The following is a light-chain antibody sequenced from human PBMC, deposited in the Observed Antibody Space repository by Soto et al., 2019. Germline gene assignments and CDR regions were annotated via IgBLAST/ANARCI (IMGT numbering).Light chain of an antibody. CDR2: AAS. CDR3: QQSHNTPYT. Sequence: DIQMTQSPSSLSASVGDRVTITCRARQTISNYLNWYQQKPGKAPKLLIYAASSLQSGVPSRFSGSGSGTDFTLTISSLQPEDSASYYCQQSHNTPYTFGQGTKVDIK. V-gene: IGKV1-39*01. CDR1: QTISNY. J-gene: IGKJ2*01.